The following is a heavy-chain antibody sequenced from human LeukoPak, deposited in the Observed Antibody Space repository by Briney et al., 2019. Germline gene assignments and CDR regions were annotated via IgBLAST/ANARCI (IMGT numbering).Heavy chain of an antibody. Sequence: GGSLRLSCAASGFTFSSNAMHWVRQAPGKGLEWVAVTSYDGSNKYYADSVKGRFTISRDTAKNTLFLQMSGLRPEDTAVYYCARDRAAYFNWLDPWGQGTLVTVSS. D-gene: IGHD2-15*01. CDR2: TSYDGSNK. V-gene: IGHV3-30*04. CDR1: GFTFSSNA. CDR3: ARDRAAYFNWLDP. J-gene: IGHJ5*02.